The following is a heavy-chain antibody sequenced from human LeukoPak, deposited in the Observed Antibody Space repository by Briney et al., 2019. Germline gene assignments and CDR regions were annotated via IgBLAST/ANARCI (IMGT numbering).Heavy chain of an antibody. CDR3: ARIGGSGSYSGHYFDH. CDR2: ISTDGSVT. Sequence: PGGSLRLSCAASGFTFSNYWMHWVRQAPGKGLVWVSRISTDGSVTSYADSVKGRFTISRDNAKNTMYPQTNSLRAEDTAVYYCARIGGSGSYSGHYFDHWGQGTLVTVSS. CDR1: GFTFSNYW. J-gene: IGHJ4*02. D-gene: IGHD3-10*01. V-gene: IGHV3-74*01.